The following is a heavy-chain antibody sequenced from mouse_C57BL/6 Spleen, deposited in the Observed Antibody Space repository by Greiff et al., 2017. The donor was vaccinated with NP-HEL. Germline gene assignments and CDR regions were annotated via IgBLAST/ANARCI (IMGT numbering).Heavy chain of an antibody. CDR3: ARAYYYGSSYEFAY. Sequence: QVQLQQSGAELVRPGTSVKVSCKASGYAFTNYLIEWVKQRPGQGLEWIGVINPGSGGTNYNEKFKGKATLTADKSSSTAYMQLSSLTSEDSAVYFCARAYYYGSSYEFAYWGQGTLVTVSA. CDR2: INPGSGGT. V-gene: IGHV1-54*01. J-gene: IGHJ3*01. CDR1: GYAFTNYL. D-gene: IGHD1-1*01.